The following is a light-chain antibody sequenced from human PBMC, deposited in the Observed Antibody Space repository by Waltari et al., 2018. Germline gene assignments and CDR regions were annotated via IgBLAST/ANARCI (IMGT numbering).Light chain of an antibody. J-gene: IGLJ3*02. CDR1: SGHRSNV. V-gene: IGLV4-69*01. CDR3: QTGGHGTWV. Sequence: QLVLTQSPSASASLGASVKLTCTLSSGHRSNVIAWLQQQPGKGPRYLMKVNRDGSHSKGDEIPDRFSGSSSGAERYLTISSLQSEDEADYYCQTGGHGTWVFGGGTKLTVL. CDR2: VNRDGSH.